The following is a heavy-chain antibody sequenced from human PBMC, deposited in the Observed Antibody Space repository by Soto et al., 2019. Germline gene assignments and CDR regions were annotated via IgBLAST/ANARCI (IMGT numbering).Heavy chain of an antibody. CDR3: ASSRITMVPYGMDV. J-gene: IGHJ6*02. Sequence: ASVKVSCKASGYTFTSYAMHWVRQAPGQRLEWMGWINAGKGNTKYSQKFQGRVTITRDTSASTAYMELSSRRSEDTAVYYCASSRITMVPYGMDVCGQGTTVTVSS. CDR1: GYTFTSYA. D-gene: IGHD3-10*01. CDR2: INAGKGNT. V-gene: IGHV1-3*01.